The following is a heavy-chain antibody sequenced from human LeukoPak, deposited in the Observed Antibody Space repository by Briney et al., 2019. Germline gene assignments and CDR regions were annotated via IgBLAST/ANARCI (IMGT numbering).Heavy chain of an antibody. CDR2: IYYSGST. Sequence: MSSETLSLTCTVSGGSISSHYWSWIPQPPGKGLEWIGYIYYSGSTNYNPSLKSRVTISVDTSKNQFSLKLSSVTAADTAVYYCARAQNSYGFNWFDPWGQGTLVTVSS. CDR3: ARAQNSYGFNWFDP. V-gene: IGHV4-59*11. D-gene: IGHD5-18*01. J-gene: IGHJ5*02. CDR1: GGSISSHY.